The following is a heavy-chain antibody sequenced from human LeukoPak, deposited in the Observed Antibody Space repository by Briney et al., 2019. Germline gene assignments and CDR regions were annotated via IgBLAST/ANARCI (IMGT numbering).Heavy chain of an antibody. Sequence: SETLSLTCAVPGASISTYYWSWIRQPPGKGLEWIGYIYYSGSTNYNPSLKSRVTISVDTSKNQFSLKLSSVTAADTAMYYCARWRGSYYYDSSGFYDYWGQGTLVTVSS. CDR3: ARWRGSYYYDSSGFYDY. CDR1: GASISTYY. J-gene: IGHJ4*02. CDR2: IYYSGST. D-gene: IGHD3-22*01. V-gene: IGHV4-59*08.